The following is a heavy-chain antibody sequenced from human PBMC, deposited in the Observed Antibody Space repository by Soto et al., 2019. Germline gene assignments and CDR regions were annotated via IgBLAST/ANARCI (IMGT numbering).Heavy chain of an antibody. D-gene: IGHD2-2*01. CDR3: AKGAQPTQYYFDF. CDR1: GFTFSTYG. Sequence: GGSLRLSCAASGFTFSTYGMSWVRQAPGKGLEWVSAISNSGGSTSYTGSVRGRFTISRDNSRNTVYLQMNSLRADDSAVYFCAKGAQPTQYYFDFWGQGTLVTVSS. V-gene: IGHV3-23*01. CDR2: ISNSGGST. J-gene: IGHJ4*02.